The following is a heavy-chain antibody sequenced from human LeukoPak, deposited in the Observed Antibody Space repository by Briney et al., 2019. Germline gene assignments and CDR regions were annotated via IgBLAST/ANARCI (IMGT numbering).Heavy chain of an antibody. V-gene: IGHV1-69*13. CDR1: GYTFTNYT. CDR2: IIPMFGTT. J-gene: IGHJ6*02. Sequence: ASVKVSCKASGYTFTNYTINWVRLAPGQGLEWMGGIIPMFGTTNYAQKFQGRVTSIADESTSTAYMELSSLRSDDTAVYYCARGRPYCTNGVCHPAIQYYYGMDIWGQGTTVTVSS. CDR3: ARGRPYCTNGVCHPAIQYYYGMDI. D-gene: IGHD2-8*01.